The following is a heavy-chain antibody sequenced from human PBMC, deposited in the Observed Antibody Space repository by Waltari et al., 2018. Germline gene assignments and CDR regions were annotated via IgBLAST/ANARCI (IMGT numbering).Heavy chain of an antibody. J-gene: IGHJ5*02. D-gene: IGHD4-17*01. V-gene: IGHV1-69*13. CDR1: GGTFSSYA. CDR3: ARDESMTTVTSTWFDP. CDR2: IIQNFGTA. Sequence: QVQLVQSGAEVKKPGSSVKVSCKASGGTFSSYAISWVRQAAGQGLEWMGGIIQNFGTANDAQKFQGSVTITADESTSTAYMELRSLRSEDTAVYYCARDESMTTVTSTWFDPWGQGTLVTVSS.